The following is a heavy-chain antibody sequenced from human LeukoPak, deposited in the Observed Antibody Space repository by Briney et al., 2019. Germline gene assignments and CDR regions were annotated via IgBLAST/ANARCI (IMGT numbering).Heavy chain of an antibody. CDR1: GYTLSSYG. Sequence: GGSLRLSCAASGYTLSSYGMHWVRQAPGKGLEWVSYISSSSSTIYYADSVKGRFTISRDNAKNSLYLQMNGLRDEDTAVYYCARDRGYCSGGSCYPIFDYWGQGTLVTVSS. D-gene: IGHD2-15*01. V-gene: IGHV3-48*02. CDR2: ISSSSSTI. J-gene: IGHJ4*02. CDR3: ARDRGYCSGGSCYPIFDY.